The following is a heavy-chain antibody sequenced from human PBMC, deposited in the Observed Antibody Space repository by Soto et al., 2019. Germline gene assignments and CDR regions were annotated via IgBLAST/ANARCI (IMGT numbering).Heavy chain of an antibody. D-gene: IGHD2-8*02. Sequence: EVQLLESGGGLVQPGGSLRLSCAASGFTFSNYWMHWVRQAPGKGLVWVSRIDSDGSRITYADFVKGRFTISRDNAKNTVYLHMNSLTAEDTAVYYCVRTSLVVSVATREDFWGQGTLVTVSS. J-gene: IGHJ4*02. CDR3: VRTSLVVSVATREDF. V-gene: IGHV3-74*01. CDR2: IDSDGSRI. CDR1: GFTFSNYW.